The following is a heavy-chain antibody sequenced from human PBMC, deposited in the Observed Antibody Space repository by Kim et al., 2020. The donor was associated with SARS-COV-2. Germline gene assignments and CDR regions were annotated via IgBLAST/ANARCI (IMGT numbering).Heavy chain of an antibody. Sequence: YADSVKGRFTISRDNSKNPLYLQMNSLRAEDTAVYYCAKVLRALVGAFDYWGQGTLVTVSS. J-gene: IGHJ4*02. D-gene: IGHD3-16*01. CDR3: AKVLRALVGAFDY. V-gene: IGHV3-23*01.